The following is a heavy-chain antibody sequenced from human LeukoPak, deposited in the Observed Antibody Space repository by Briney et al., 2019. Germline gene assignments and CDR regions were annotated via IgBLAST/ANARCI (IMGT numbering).Heavy chain of an antibody. V-gene: IGHV4-59*01. CDR3: ATGYCSSTSCYGTHYYGMDV. CDR1: RGSFNNYY. Sequence: SGTLSLTCTVSRGSFNNYYWSWIRQPPGKGLEWIGYIYYSGSTNYNPSLKSRVTISVDTSKNQFSLKLSSVTAADTAVYYCATGYCSSTSCYGTHYYGMDVWGQGTTVTVSS. J-gene: IGHJ6*02. D-gene: IGHD2-2*01. CDR2: IYYSGST.